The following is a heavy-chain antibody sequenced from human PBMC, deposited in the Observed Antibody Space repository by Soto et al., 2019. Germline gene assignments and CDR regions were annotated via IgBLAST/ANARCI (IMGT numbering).Heavy chain of an antibody. CDR1: GGSISRGGYY. CDR2: IYYSGGT. CDR3: ARKDSGYADYMDV. D-gene: IGHD5-12*01. J-gene: IGHJ6*03. Sequence: VQLQESGPGLVKPSQTLSLTCTVSGGSISRGGYYWSWIRQHPGQGLEWIGYIYYSGGTYYNPSLKSRVTISVDTSENQFSLRLSSVTAADTAVYYCARKDSGYADYMDVWGKGTTVTVSS. V-gene: IGHV4-31*03.